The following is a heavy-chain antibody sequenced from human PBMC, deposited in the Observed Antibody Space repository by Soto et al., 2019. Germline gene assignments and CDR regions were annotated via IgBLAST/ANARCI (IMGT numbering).Heavy chain of an antibody. D-gene: IGHD3-3*01. Sequence: QVQLVQSGAEVKKPGASVKVSCKASGYTFTGYYMHWVRQAPGQGLEWMGWINPNSGGTNYAQKFQGWVTMTRDTSISTAYMELSRLRSDDTAVYYCARGRLEWLLSLYYFDYWGQGTLVTVSS. CDR2: INPNSGGT. J-gene: IGHJ4*02. CDR1: GYTFTGYY. CDR3: ARGRLEWLLSLYYFDY. V-gene: IGHV1-2*04.